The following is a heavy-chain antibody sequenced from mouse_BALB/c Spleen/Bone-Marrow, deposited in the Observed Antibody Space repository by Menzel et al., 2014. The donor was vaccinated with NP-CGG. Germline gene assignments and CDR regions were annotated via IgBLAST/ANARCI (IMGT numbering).Heavy chain of an antibody. J-gene: IGHJ2*01. D-gene: IGHD2-14*01. V-gene: IGHV5-6-3*01. CDR3: ARENYRSHYYFDY. Sequence: EVQRVESGGGLVQPGGSLKLSCAASGFTFSSYGMSWVRQTPDKRLELVATIISNGGSTYYPDSVKGRFTISRDNAKNSLYLQMSSLKSEDTAMYYCARENYRSHYYFDYWGQGTTLTVSS. CDR2: IISNGGST. CDR1: GFTFSSYG.